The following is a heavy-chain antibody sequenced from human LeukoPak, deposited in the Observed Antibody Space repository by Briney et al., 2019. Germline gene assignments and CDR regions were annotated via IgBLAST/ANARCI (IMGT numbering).Heavy chain of an antibody. CDR3: ARHVEPYSGNYMTDY. J-gene: IGHJ4*02. D-gene: IGHD1-26*01. V-gene: IGHV5-10-1*01. Sequence: GESLRISCKGSGYSFTSYWISWVRQMPGKGLEWMGRIDPSDSYTNYSPSFQGRVTISVDKSISTAYLQWSSLKASDTAMYYCARHVEPYSGNYMTDYWGQGTLVTVSS. CDR2: IDPSDSYT. CDR1: GYSFTSYW.